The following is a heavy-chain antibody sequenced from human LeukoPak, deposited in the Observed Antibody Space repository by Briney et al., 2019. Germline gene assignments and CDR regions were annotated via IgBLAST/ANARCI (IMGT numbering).Heavy chain of an antibody. CDR3: ARPITIFGVVISAFDI. V-gene: IGHV1-69*04. CDR1: GGTFSSYA. CDR2: IIPILGIA. J-gene: IGHJ3*02. D-gene: IGHD3-3*01. Sequence: ASVKVSCKASGGTFSSYAISWVRQAPGQGLEWMGRIIPILGIANYAQKFQGRVTITADKSTSTAYTELSSLRSEDTAVYYCARPITIFGVVISAFDIWGQGTMVTVSS.